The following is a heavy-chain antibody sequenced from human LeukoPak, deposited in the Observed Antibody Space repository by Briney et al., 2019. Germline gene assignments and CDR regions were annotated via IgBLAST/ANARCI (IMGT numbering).Heavy chain of an antibody. J-gene: IGHJ4*02. Sequence: SETLSLTCAVYGGSFSGYYWSWIRQPPGKGLEGIGEINHSGSTNYNPSLKSRVTISVDTSKNQFSLKLSSVTAADTAVYYCARSGFMRALDYWGQGTLVTVSS. CDR1: GGSFSGYY. CDR3: ARSGFMRALDY. D-gene: IGHD3-16*01. V-gene: IGHV4-34*01. CDR2: INHSGST.